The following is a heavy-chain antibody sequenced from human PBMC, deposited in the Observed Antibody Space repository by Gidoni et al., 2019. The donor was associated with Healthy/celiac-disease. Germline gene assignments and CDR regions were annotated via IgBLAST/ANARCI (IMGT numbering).Heavy chain of an antibody. CDR2: IYYSGST. J-gene: IGHJ4*02. CDR1: GGSISSSSYY. D-gene: IGHD3-10*01. V-gene: IGHV4-39*07. Sequence: QLQLQESGPGLVKPSETLSLTCTVSGGSISSSSYYWGWIRQPPGKGLEWIGSIYYSGSTYYNPSLKSRVTISVDTSKNQFSLKLSSVTAADTAVYYCARGPSGMVRGVILYYFDYWGQGTLVTVSS. CDR3: ARGPSGMVRGVILYYFDY.